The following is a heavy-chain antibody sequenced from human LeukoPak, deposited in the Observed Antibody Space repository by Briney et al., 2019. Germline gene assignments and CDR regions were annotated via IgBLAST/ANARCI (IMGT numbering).Heavy chain of an antibody. V-gene: IGHV4-39*01. CDR3: ARQGSGPLTGLDI. J-gene: IGHJ3*02. Sequence: PSETLSLTCSVSGGSISRSDYYWGWVRQPPGKGLEWIGSPYYSGSTYYNPSLKSRVTVSVDTSKNQFSLRLRSVTAADTAVYYCARQGSGPLTGLDIWGQGTMVTVSS. D-gene: IGHD3-9*01. CDR2: PYYSGST. CDR1: GGSISRSDYY.